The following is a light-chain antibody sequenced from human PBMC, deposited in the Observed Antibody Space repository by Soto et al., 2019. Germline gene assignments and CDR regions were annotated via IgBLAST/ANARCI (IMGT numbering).Light chain of an antibody. CDR1: QSVSSSY. Sequence: EIVLTQSPGTLSLSPGERATLSCRASQSVSSSYLAWYQQKPGQAPRLLIYGASSRATGIPDRFSGSGSGTDFPLTISRVEPEDFAMDYCQQYGSSPWTFGQGTKLEIK. J-gene: IGKJ2*01. CDR3: QQYGSSPWT. V-gene: IGKV3-20*01. CDR2: GAS.